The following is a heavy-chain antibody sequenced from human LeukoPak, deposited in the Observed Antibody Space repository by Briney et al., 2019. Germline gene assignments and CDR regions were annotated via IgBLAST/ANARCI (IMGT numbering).Heavy chain of an antibody. J-gene: IGHJ4*02. Sequence: ASVKVSCKGSGYTFTNSAMHWVRQAPGQRLEWMGWINAGNGNTKYSQRFQGRVTITRDTSASTAYMELSSLRSEDTAVYFCARDLIVPAASDYWGQGTLVTVSS. V-gene: IGHV1-3*01. CDR3: ARDLIVPAASDY. CDR2: INAGNGNT. D-gene: IGHD2-2*01. CDR1: GYTFTNSA.